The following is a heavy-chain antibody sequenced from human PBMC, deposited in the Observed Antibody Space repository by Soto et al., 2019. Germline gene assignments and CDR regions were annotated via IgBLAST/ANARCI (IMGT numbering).Heavy chain of an antibody. Sequence: ASVKVSCKASGYTFTGYYMHWVRQAPGQGLEWMGWINPNSGGTNYPQKFQGRVTMTRDTSISTAYVELSRLRADEKAVDYCARAPFPAGRRGGGFDHLGHGTLVTGAS. V-gene: IGHV1-2*02. CDR1: GYTFTGYY. CDR2: INPNSGGT. D-gene: IGHD6-25*01. J-gene: IGHJ5*02. CDR3: ARAPFPAGRRGGGFDH.